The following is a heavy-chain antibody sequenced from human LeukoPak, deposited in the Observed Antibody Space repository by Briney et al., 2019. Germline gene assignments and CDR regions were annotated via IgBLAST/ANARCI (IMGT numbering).Heavy chain of an antibody. D-gene: IGHD3-9*01. V-gene: IGHV1-18*01. CDR2: ISGYNGNT. CDR3: ARDNDILTGYLDY. J-gene: IGHJ4*02. Sequence: ASVKVSCKASGYTFSSYGISWVRQAPGQGLEWMGWISGYNGNTKYAQKLQGRVTMTTDTSTSIVYMELRSLRSDDTAVYYCARDNDILTGYLDYWGQGTLVSVSS. CDR1: GYTFSSYG.